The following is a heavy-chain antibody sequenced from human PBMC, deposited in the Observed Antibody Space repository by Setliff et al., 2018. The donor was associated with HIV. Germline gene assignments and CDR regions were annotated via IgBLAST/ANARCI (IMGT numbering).Heavy chain of an antibody. CDR1: GDSISRGDYY. CDR2: IYTSGST. V-gene: IGHV4-61*02. Sequence: SETLSLTCTVSGDSISRGDYYWSWIRQPAGKGLEWIGRIYTSGSTNYNPSLKSRVTMSVDTSKNQFSLKLTSVTAADTAVYYCARYSPRGYTLTGPYWGQGTLVTVSS. D-gene: IGHD6-25*01. CDR3: ARYSPRGYTLTGPY. J-gene: IGHJ4*02.